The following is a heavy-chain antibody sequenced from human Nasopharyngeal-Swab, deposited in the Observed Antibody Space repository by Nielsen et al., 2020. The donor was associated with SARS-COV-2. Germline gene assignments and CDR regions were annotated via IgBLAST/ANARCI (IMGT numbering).Heavy chain of an antibody. V-gene: IGHV6-1*01. Sequence: SQTLSLTCAISGDSVSNDRAAWSWIRQSPSRGLEWLGRTWYRSKWNYDYATSLSGRLTVSQDTAKNQFSLHLNSVTPDDTAVYYCARIQQQLPGIVWGQGTMVIVSS. CDR3: ARIQQQLPGIV. D-gene: IGHD6-13*01. J-gene: IGHJ3*01. CDR2: TWYRSKWNY. CDR1: GDSVSNDRAA.